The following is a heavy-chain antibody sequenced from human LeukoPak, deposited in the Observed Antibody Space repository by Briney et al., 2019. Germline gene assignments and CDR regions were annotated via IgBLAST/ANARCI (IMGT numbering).Heavy chain of an antibody. CDR1: GASISSTDYY. D-gene: IGHD2-21*01. J-gene: IGHJ4*02. CDR2: MYYRGST. Sequence: SETLSLTCTVSGASISSTDYYWGWIRQSPGKGLEWIGSMYYRGSTYYNPSLKSRVTISVDTSENQLSLKLSSVTAADTAVYYCARQGVDIVVVEYWGQGTLLTVSS. CDR3: ARQGVDIVVVEY. V-gene: IGHV4-39*01.